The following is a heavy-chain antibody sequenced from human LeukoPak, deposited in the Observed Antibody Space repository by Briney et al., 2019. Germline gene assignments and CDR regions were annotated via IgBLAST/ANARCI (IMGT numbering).Heavy chain of an antibody. D-gene: IGHD3-9*01. CDR3: ARTYYDILTGYNPYFDY. Sequence: GGSLSLSYAASGFTFSSYNLNWVRQAPRKGLEWVSSITASSTAIYSADSVKGRFTISRDNAKNFLYLQMNSLRAEDTAVYYCARTYYDILTGYNPYFDYWGQGILVTVSS. CDR1: GFTFSSYN. CDR2: ITASSTAI. V-gene: IGHV3-21*01. J-gene: IGHJ4*02.